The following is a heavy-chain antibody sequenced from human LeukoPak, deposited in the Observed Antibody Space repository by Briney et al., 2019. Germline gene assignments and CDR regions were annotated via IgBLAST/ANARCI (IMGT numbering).Heavy chain of an antibody. Sequence: SETLSLTCTVSGGSISSGDYYWSWIRQPPGKGLEWIGYIYYSGSTYYNPSLKSRVTISVDTSKNQLSLKLSSVTAADTAVYYCARGYYYDSSGYPVPYYYYYMDVWGKGTTVTVSS. J-gene: IGHJ6*03. D-gene: IGHD3-22*01. V-gene: IGHV4-30-4*08. CDR1: GGSISSGDYY. CDR2: IYYSGST. CDR3: ARGYYYDSSGYPVPYYYYYMDV.